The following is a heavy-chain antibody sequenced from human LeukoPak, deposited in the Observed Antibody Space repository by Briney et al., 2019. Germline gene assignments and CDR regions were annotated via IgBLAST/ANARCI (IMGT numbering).Heavy chain of an antibody. CDR3: TTGEESYYDYVWGSYRYTHDY. CDR2: IKSKTDCGTT. Sequence: PGWSLRLSCAASGFTFSNASMSWVRQPPVKGLQWVGRIKSKTDCGTTDYAAPVKGRFTISTDDSKNTLYLQMHSLKTQDTAVYYSTTGEESYYDYVWGSYRYTHDYWGQGTLVTVSS. CDR1: GFTFSNAS. D-gene: IGHD3-16*02. V-gene: IGHV3-15*01. J-gene: IGHJ4*02.